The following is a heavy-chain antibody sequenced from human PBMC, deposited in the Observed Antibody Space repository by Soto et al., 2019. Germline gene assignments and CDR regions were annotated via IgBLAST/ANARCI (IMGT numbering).Heavy chain of an antibody. D-gene: IGHD6-19*01. V-gene: IGHV3-23*01. Sequence: GGSLRLSCAASGFPFGENAMSWVRQAPGKGLEWVSGISDSGATTYYADSVRGRFTISRDNSKNTLYLQMKSLRAEDSASYYCAKEDTSSGSLGYWGQGALVTSPQ. CDR1: GFPFGENA. J-gene: IGHJ4*02. CDR2: ISDSGATT. CDR3: AKEDTSSGSLGY.